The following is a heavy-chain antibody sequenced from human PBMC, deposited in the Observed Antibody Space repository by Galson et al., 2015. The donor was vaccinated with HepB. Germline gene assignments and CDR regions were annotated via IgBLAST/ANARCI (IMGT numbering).Heavy chain of an antibody. CDR1: GGSISSYY. CDR3: ARRGFGELSAFDAFDI. V-gene: IGHV4-59*01. Sequence: SETLSLTCTVSGGSISSYYWSWIRQPPGKGLEWIGYIYYSGSTNYNPSLKSRVTISVDTSKNQFSLKLSSVTAADTAVYYCARRGFGELSAFDAFDIWGQGTMVTVSS. J-gene: IGHJ3*02. CDR2: IYYSGST. D-gene: IGHD3-10*01.